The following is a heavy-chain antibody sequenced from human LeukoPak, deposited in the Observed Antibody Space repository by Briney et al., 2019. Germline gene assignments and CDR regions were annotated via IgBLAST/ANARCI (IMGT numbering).Heavy chain of an antibody. D-gene: IGHD3-9*01. CDR3: ARASYYDILTPLE. V-gene: IGHV3-20*04. J-gene: IGHJ4*02. CDR2: INWNGGST. CDR1: GFTFSSYW. Sequence: PGGSLRLSCAASGFTFSSYWMHWVRQAPGKGLEWVSGINWNGGSTGYADSVKGRFTISRDNAKNSLYLQMNSLRAEDTALYYCARASYYDILTPLEWGQGTLVTVSS.